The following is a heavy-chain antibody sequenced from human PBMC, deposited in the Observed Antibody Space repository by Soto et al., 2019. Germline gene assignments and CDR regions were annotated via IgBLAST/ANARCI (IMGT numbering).Heavy chain of an antibody. CDR3: AREVQVHTPAFVY. V-gene: IGHV1-69*19. D-gene: IGHD3-10*01. CDR1: GGTFNTYA. CDR2: ISPMFGAA. J-gene: IGHJ4*02. Sequence: QVQLVQSGAEMKKPGSWVKVSCQSSGGTFNTYAMNWVRQAPGQGPEWMGDISPMFGAANYAPKFQGRVTITADESTGTSYMQLSSLTSEDTALYFCAREVQVHTPAFVYWGQGTLVPVSS.